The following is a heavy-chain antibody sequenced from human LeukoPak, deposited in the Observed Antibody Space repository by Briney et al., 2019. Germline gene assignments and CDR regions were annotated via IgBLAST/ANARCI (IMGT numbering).Heavy chain of an antibody. J-gene: IGHJ4*02. D-gene: IGHD2-15*01. V-gene: IGHV4-39*01. Sequence: SETLSLTCTVSGGSISSSSYYWGWIRQPPGKGLEWIGSIYYSGSTYYNPSLKSRVTISVDTSKNQFSLKLSSVTAADTAVYYCAKAALRYCSGGSCYSGLDYWGQGTLVTVSS. CDR3: AKAALRYCSGGSCYSGLDY. CDR1: GGSISSSSYY. CDR2: IYYSGST.